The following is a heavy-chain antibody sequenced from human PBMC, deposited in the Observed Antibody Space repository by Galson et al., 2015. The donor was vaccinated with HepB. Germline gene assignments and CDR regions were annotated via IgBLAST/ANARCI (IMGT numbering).Heavy chain of an antibody. CDR3: TRCTARSDYYGMDV. Sequence: SLRLSCAASGFTFSNAWMSWVRQAPGKGLEWVGRIKSKTDGGTTDYAAPVKGRFTISRDDSKNTLYLQMNSLKTEDTAVYYCTRCTARSDYYGMDVWGQGTTVTVSS. CDR2: IKSKTDGGTT. J-gene: IGHJ6*02. D-gene: IGHD4/OR15-4a*01. V-gene: IGHV3-15*01. CDR1: GFTFSNAW.